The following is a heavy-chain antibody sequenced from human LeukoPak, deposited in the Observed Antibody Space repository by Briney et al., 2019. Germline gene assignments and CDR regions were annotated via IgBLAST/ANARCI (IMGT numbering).Heavy chain of an antibody. V-gene: IGHV6-1*01. CDR2: TYYRSKWYN. J-gene: IGHJ3*02. CDR1: GYSVSSNSAA. Sequence: SQTLSLTCAISGYSVSSNSAAWNWIRQSPSRGLEWLGRTYYRSKWYNDYAVSVKSRITINPDTSKNQFSLQLNSVTPEDTAVYYCARAPDIVVVPAAEKADAFDIWGQGTMVTVSS. CDR3: ARAPDIVVVPAAEKADAFDI. D-gene: IGHD2-2*01.